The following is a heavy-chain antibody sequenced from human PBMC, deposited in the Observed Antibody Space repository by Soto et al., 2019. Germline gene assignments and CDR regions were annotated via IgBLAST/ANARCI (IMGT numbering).Heavy chain of an antibody. Sequence: GGSLRLSCAASGLPFSNFAMVWVRQTPAKHLEWLAIISGDGSGTAYLDSVKGRFSISRDNSRNILFLQMNSLRADDTAVYYCARGNSSSWYYFDYWGQGTLVTVSS. CDR1: GLPFSNFA. J-gene: IGHJ4*02. CDR3: ARGNSSSWYYFDY. V-gene: IGHV3-23*03. D-gene: IGHD6-13*01. CDR2: ISGDGSGT.